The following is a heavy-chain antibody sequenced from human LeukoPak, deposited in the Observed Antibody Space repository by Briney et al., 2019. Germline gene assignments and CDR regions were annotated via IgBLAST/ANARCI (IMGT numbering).Heavy chain of an antibody. D-gene: IGHD2-8*02. J-gene: IGHJ4*02. Sequence: GRSLRLSCTASGFTFGDYGMNWVRQAPGKGLEWVGFIRSKAYGGTTGYAASVKGRFTISRDDSKSIAYLQMNSLKTEDTAVYFCIRDQYCTGGTCYFDYWGQGTLVTVSS. CDR2: IRSKAYGGTT. CDR3: IRDQYCTGGTCYFDY. CDR1: GFTFGDYG. V-gene: IGHV3-49*04.